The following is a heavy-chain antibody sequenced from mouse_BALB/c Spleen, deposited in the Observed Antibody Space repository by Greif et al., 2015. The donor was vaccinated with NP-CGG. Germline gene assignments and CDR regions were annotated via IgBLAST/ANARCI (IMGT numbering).Heavy chain of an antibody. J-gene: IGHJ1*01. V-gene: IGHV2-5*01. D-gene: IGHD1-1*01. CDR3: ATPPYYGSSYGYFDV. CDR1: GFSLTSYG. Sequence: QVQLQQSGPGLVQPSQSLSITCTVSGFSLTSYGVHWVRQSPGKGLEWLGVIWRGGSTDYNAAFMSRVSITKDNSRSQVFFKMNSLQADDTAIYYCATPPYYGSSYGYFDVWGAGTTVTVSS. CDR2: IWRGGST.